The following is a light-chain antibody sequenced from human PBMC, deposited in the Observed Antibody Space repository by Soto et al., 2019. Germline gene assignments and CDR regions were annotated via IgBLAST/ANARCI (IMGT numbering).Light chain of an antibody. Sequence: DIQMTQSPSTLSASVGDSVTITCRASQSISSWLAWYQQKPGKAPKLLIYDASSLESGLPSRFSGSGSGTEFTLTLSSLQPDDFATYYCQQYNSYSPAFGPGTKVDIK. CDR2: DAS. V-gene: IGKV1-5*01. CDR1: QSISSW. J-gene: IGKJ3*01. CDR3: QQYNSYSPA.